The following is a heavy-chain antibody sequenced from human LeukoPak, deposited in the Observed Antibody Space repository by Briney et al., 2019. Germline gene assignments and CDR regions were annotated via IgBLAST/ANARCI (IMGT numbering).Heavy chain of an antibody. CDR3: ARDLGVFDY. CDR1: GFTSTVYG. Sequence: GGSLRLSCAASGFTSTVYGIHWVRHAPSKGLEWGAFIRYVGSDKYYAESVRDPFSLSRDKAKKSLCLQIQSLRAEHTAVSYCARDLGVFDYWGQGTLVTVSS. CDR2: IRYVGSDK. J-gene: IGHJ4*02. V-gene: IGHV3-30*02.